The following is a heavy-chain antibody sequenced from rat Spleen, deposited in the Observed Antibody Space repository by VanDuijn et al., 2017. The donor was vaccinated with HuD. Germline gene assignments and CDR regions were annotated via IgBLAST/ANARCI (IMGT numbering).Heavy chain of an antibody. CDR3: ARLGGGPDY. CDR2: ISYDGSST. Sequence: EVHLVESGGGLVQPGRSLKLSCTASGFTFSDYYMAWVRQAPTKGLEWVASISYDGSSTYYRDSVKGRFTISRDNAKSTLYLQMDSLRSEDTATYYCARLGGGPDYWGQGVMVTVSS. CDR1: GFTFSDYY. V-gene: IGHV5-7*01. J-gene: IGHJ2*01. D-gene: IGHD1-11*01.